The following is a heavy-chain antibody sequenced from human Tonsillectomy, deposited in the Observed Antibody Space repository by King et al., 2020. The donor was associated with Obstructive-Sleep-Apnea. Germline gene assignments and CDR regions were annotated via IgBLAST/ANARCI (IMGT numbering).Heavy chain of an antibody. J-gene: IGHJ3*02. CDR2: IRGCGGST. V-gene: IGHV3-23*04. CDR1: GFTFSSYA. D-gene: IGHD3-16*01. Sequence: VQLVASGGGLVQPGGSLRLSCAASGFTFSSYAVSWVLQAPGKGLEGGPGIRGCGGSTYYADSGKGRFTISRDNSKNTLCLQMNSLRAEDTAVYYCANSRDNYVGAFDIWGQGTMVTVSS. CDR3: ANSRDNYVGAFDI.